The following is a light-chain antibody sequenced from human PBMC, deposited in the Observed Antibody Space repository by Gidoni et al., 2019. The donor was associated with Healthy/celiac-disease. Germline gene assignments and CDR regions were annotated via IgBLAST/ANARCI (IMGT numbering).Light chain of an antibody. Sequence: EIVMTQSPATLSVSPGERATLSCRASQSVSSNLAWYQQKPGQAPRLLIYGASTRATGIPARFSGSGSGTEFTLTISSLQSEDFAVYYCQQYNNWPPLFTCGPGTKVEIK. CDR1: QSVSSN. V-gene: IGKV3-15*01. CDR2: GAS. CDR3: QQYNNWPPLFT. J-gene: IGKJ3*01.